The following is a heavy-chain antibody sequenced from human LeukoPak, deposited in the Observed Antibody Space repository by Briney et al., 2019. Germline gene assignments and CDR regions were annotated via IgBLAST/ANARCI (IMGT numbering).Heavy chain of an antibody. D-gene: IGHD3-22*01. CDR2: IIPIFGTA. CDR1: GGTFSSYA. J-gene: IGHJ4*02. CDR3: AIYDSSGYQFDY. Sequence: SVKVSCKASGGTFSSYAISWVRQAPGQGLEWMGGIIPIFGTANYAQKLQGRVTITADESTSTAYMELSSLRSEDTAVYYCAIYDSSGYQFDYWGQGTLVTVSS. V-gene: IGHV1-69*13.